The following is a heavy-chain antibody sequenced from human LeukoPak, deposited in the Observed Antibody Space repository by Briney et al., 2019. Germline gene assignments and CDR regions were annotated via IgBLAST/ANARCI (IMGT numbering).Heavy chain of an antibody. CDR2: IYYSGST. J-gene: IGHJ5*02. CDR3: ARVVRVNCSGGSCYLFNWFDP. V-gene: IGHV4-61*01. Sequence: SETLSLTCTVSGGSVSSGSYYWSWIRQPPGKGLEWIGYIYYSGSTNYNPSLKSRVTISVDTSKNQFSLKLSSVTAADTAVYYCARVVRVNCSGGSCYLFNWFDPWGQGTLVTVSS. CDR1: GGSVSSGSYY. D-gene: IGHD2-15*01.